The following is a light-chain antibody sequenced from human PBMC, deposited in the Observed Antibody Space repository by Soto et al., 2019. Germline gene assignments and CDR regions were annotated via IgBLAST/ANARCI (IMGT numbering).Light chain of an antibody. Sequence: QPVLTQPPSVSAAPGQRVTISCSGSASNIGNNSVSWYQQLPGAAPKLLIYDDNNRPSRIPDRFSGSKSGTSATLGITGLQTGDEADYYCGTWDTSLPACVFGPGTKLTVL. CDR2: DDN. V-gene: IGLV1-51*01. CDR3: GTWDTSLPACV. CDR1: ASNIGNNS. J-gene: IGLJ1*01.